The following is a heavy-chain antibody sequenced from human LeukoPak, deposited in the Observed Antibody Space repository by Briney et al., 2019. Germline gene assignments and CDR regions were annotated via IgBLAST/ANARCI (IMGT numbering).Heavy chain of an antibody. J-gene: IGHJ4*02. D-gene: IGHD6-13*01. V-gene: IGHV3-7*01. CDR2: IKQDGREK. CDR1: GLTFSSYW. CDR3: ARDSSSSCY. Sequence: GGSLTLSRAPSGLTFSSYWMSWVPQAPGKGPEWVANIKQDGREKYYVDSVKGRFTIFRDNAKNSLYLQMNSLRAEVTAGDYCARDSSSSCYWGQGSLVTVSS.